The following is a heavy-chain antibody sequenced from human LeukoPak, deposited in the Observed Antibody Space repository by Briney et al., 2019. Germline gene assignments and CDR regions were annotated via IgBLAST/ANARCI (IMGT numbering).Heavy chain of an antibody. CDR1: GLTFSSYV. V-gene: IGHV3-23*01. D-gene: IGHD3-22*01. J-gene: IGHJ4*02. Sequence: GGSLRLSCTASGLTFSSYVMSWVRQAPGKGLEWVSTISGSGGSTFYADSVRGRFTISRDNSRSTLYLQMDSLRAEDTATYYCSPPRGDSSGYYYVYWGQGTLVTVSS. CDR3: SPPRGDSSGYYYVY. CDR2: ISGSGGST.